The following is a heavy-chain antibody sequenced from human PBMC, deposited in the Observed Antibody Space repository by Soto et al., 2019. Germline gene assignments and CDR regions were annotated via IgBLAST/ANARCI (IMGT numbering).Heavy chain of an antibody. CDR3: AGALGDSSGPYELYYYMDV. D-gene: IGHD6-19*01. CDR2: IIPILGIA. Sequence: QVQLVQSGAEVKKPGSSVKVSCKASGGTFSSYTISWVRQAPGQGLEWMGRIIPILGIANYAQKFQGRVTITADKSTSTAYMERSSLRSEDTAVYYCAGALGDSSGPYELYYYMDVWGKGTTVTVSS. J-gene: IGHJ6*03. V-gene: IGHV1-69*02. CDR1: GGTFSSYT.